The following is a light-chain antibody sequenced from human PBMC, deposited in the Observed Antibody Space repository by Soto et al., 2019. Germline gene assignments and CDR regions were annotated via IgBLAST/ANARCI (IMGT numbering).Light chain of an antibody. Sequence: EIVMTQSPATLSVSPGERVTLSCRASQSVSSNLAWYQQKPGQAPRLLISGASTRATGIPARFSGSGSETEFTRTISSLQSEDFAVYYCQQYNNWWTFGQGTKVEIK. CDR1: QSVSSN. CDR2: GAS. J-gene: IGKJ1*01. CDR3: QQYNNWWT. V-gene: IGKV3-15*01.